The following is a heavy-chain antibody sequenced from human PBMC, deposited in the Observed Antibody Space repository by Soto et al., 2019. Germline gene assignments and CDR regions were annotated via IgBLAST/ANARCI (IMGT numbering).Heavy chain of an antibody. CDR1: GGSISSGGYY. CDR2: IYYSGST. V-gene: IGHV4-31*03. Sequence: QVQLQESGPGLVKPSQTLSLTCTVSGGSISSGGYYWSWIRQHPGKGLEWIGYIYYSGSTYYNPSLKSRVTISVDTSKNQFSLRLSSVTVADTAVDYCARASLDCISTSCYLSPYYYYGRDVWGQGTTVTVS. D-gene: IGHD2-2*01. CDR3: ARASLDCISTSCYLSPYYYYGRDV. J-gene: IGHJ6*02.